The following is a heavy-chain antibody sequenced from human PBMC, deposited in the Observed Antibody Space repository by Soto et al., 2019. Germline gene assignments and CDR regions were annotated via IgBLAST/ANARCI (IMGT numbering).Heavy chain of an antibody. Sequence: QVQLVQSGGAVKKPGSSVKVSCKASGGTFSSYAISWVRQAPGHGLEWMGGIIPISETTNYAQKFQGRVTITADESKSTAYMELSSLRSEDTAVYYCARSQGSSTSLEIYYYYYYGMDVWGQGTTVTVSS. CDR1: GGTFSSYA. J-gene: IGHJ6*02. D-gene: IGHD2-2*01. CDR2: IIPISETT. CDR3: ARSQGSSTSLEIYYYYYYGMDV. V-gene: IGHV1-69*01.